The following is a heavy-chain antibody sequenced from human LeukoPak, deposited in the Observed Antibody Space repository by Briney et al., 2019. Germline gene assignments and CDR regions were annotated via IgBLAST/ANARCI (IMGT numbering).Heavy chain of an antibody. CDR1: GYTFTTYD. CDR3: ARGAAPQYYFYMDV. CDR2: MSPASGDA. V-gene: IGHV1-8*01. J-gene: IGHJ6*03. Sequence: ASVKVSCKASGYTFTTYDIIWVRQATRQGLEWMGWMSPASGDAGYAQDFQGRVTMTRDSATSTAYMELSSLRSEDTAVYYCARGAAPQYYFYMDVWGKGTTVTVSS. D-gene: IGHD6-25*01.